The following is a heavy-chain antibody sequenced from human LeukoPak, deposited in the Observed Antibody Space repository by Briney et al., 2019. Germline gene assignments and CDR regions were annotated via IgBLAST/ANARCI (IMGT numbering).Heavy chain of an antibody. V-gene: IGHV1-69*05. CDR3: ATNSAVTSYYFDY. CDR2: VIPMFGTA. Sequence: SVKVSCKASGGTFNSYTITWVRQAPGHGLEWLGGVIPMFGTANYPQKFQGRVTITTDESTSTAYMELISLRSDDTAVYYCATNSAVTSYYFDYWGQGTLLTVSS. CDR1: GGTFNSYT. D-gene: IGHD4-17*01. J-gene: IGHJ4*02.